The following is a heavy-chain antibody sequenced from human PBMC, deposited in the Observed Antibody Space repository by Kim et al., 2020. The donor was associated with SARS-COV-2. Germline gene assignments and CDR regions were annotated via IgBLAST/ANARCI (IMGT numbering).Heavy chain of an antibody. CDR2: ISYDGSNK. D-gene: IGHD4-17*01. CDR3: ARGDPIRNYGDSGPPRAY. J-gene: IGHJ4*02. CDR1: GFTFSSYG. Sequence: GGSLRLSCAASGFTFSSYGMHWVRQAPGKGLEWVAVISYDGSNKYYADSVKGRFTISRDNSKNTLYLQMNSLRAEDTAVYYCARGDPIRNYGDSGPPRAYWGQGTLVTVSS. V-gene: IGHV3-33*05.